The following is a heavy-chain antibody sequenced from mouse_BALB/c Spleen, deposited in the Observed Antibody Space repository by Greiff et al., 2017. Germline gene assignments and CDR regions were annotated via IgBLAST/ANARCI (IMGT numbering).Heavy chain of an antibody. CDR1: GYTFTDYW. V-gene: IGHV1-69*01. D-gene: IGHD2-10*01. CDR2: IDTSDSYT. Sequence: QVQLQQSGAELVMPGASVKMSCKASGYTFTDYWMHWVKQRPGQGLEWIGAIDTSDSYTSYNQKFKGKATLTVDESSSTAYMQLSSLTSEDSAVYYCAREAAYYGNPYFDYWGQGTTLTVSS. J-gene: IGHJ2*01. CDR3: AREAAYYGNPYFDY.